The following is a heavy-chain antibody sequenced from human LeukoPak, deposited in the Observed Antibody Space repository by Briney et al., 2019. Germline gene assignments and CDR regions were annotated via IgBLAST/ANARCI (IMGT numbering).Heavy chain of an antibody. Sequence: PSETLPLTCAVYGGSFSGYYWSWIRQPPGKGLEWIGEINHSGSTNYNPSLKSRVTISVDTSKNQFSLKLSSVTAADTAVYYCARGDRIRYSGYDYWGQGTLVTVSS. CDR1: GGSFSGYY. J-gene: IGHJ4*02. CDR3: ARGDRIRYSGYDY. CDR2: INHSGST. D-gene: IGHD5-12*01. V-gene: IGHV4-34*01.